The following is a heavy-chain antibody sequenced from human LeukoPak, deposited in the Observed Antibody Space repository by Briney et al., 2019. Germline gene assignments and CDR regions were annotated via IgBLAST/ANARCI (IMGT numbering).Heavy chain of an antibody. Sequence: TPSETLSLTCTVSGGSISSGSYYWSWIRQPAGKGLEWIGSIYYSGTTYYNPSLKSRVTISVDTSKNQFSLKLSSVTAADTAVYYCARRRGGFDPWGQGTLVTVSS. CDR3: ARRRGGFDP. V-gene: IGHV4-39*01. CDR2: IYYSGTT. CDR1: GGSISSGSYY. D-gene: IGHD3-16*01. J-gene: IGHJ5*02.